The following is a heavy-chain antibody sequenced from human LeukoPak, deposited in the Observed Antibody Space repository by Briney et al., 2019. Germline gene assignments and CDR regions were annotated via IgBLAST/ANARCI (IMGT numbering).Heavy chain of an antibody. J-gene: IGHJ3*02. D-gene: IGHD3-22*01. CDR1: GGTFSSYA. CDR3: ARDAAKNEYYDSSGIDAFDI. V-gene: IGHV1-69*13. CDR2: IIPIFGTA. Sequence: SVKVSCKASGGTFSSYAISWVRQAPGQGLEWMGGIIPIFGTANYAQKFQGRVTITADESTSTAYMELSSLRSEDTAVYYCARDAAKNEYYDSSGIDAFDIWGQGTMVTVSS.